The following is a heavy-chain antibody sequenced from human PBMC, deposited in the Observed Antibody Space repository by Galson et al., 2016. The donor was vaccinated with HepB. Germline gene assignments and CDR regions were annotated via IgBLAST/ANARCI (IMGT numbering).Heavy chain of an antibody. Sequence: SLRLSCAASGFPLNQYAMHWVRQAPGKGLEWVSGISWNSNSIDYADSVKGRFTVSGDNAKNSLYLQMYTLRPEDTALYYCVKDRSGRYYYYAMDVWGKGTTVTVSS. J-gene: IGHJ6*04. CDR1: GFPLNQYA. CDR3: VKDRSGRYYYYAMDV. CDR2: ISWNSNSI. V-gene: IGHV3-9*01. D-gene: IGHD3-3*01.